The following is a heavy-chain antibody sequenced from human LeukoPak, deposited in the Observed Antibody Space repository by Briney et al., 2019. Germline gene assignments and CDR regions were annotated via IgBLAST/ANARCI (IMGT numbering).Heavy chain of an antibody. Sequence: SETLSLTCTVSGGSISSYYWSWIRQPAGKGLEWIGRFYSGGSADYNPSLKSRVTMSVETSKNQFSLKLSSVTAADTAVYYWARVYSGYDLPGSLANYYFDYWGQGTLVTVSS. CDR2: FYSGGSA. CDR1: GGSISSYY. J-gene: IGHJ4*02. V-gene: IGHV4-4*07. CDR3: ARVYSGYDLPGSLANYYFDY. D-gene: IGHD5-12*01.